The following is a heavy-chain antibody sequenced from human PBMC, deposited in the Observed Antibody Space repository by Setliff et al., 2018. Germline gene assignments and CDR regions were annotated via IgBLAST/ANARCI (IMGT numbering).Heavy chain of an antibody. CDR3: ARGGGNSLYYFDY. V-gene: IGHV4-38-2*02. CDR2: IYHSGST. CDR1: GYSISSGYY. J-gene: IGHJ4*02. Sequence: SETLSLTCTVSGYSISSGYYWGWIRQPPGKGLEWIGSIYHSGSTYYNPSLKSRVTISVDTSKNQFSLKPSSVTAADTAVYYCARGGGNSLYYFDYWGQGTLVTVSS. D-gene: IGHD2-21*02.